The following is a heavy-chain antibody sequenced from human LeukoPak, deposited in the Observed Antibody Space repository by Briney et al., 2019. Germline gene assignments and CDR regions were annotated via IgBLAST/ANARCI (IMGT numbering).Heavy chain of an antibody. CDR3: ARTGSVVAGTPYYYYGMDV. Sequence: SETLSLTCAVYGGSFSGYYWSWIRQPPGKGLEWIGEINHSGSTNYNPSLKSRVTISVDTSKNQFSLKLSSVTAADTAVHYCARTGSVVAGTPYYYYGMDVWGQGTTVTVSS. J-gene: IGHJ6*02. V-gene: IGHV4-34*01. CDR2: INHSGST. D-gene: IGHD6-19*01. CDR1: GGSFSGYY.